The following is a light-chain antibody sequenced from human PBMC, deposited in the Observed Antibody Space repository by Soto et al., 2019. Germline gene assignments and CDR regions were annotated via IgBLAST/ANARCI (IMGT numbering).Light chain of an antibody. CDR2: GAS. CDR3: QQYNNWPRT. Sequence: EIVMTQSPATLSVSPGERATLSCRASQSVSSNLAVYQQKPGQAPSLLIYGASTRATGIPARFSGSGSGTEFTLNISSMQSEDFAVYYCQQYNNWPRTFGQGTKVDIK. J-gene: IGKJ1*01. CDR1: QSVSSN. V-gene: IGKV3-15*01.